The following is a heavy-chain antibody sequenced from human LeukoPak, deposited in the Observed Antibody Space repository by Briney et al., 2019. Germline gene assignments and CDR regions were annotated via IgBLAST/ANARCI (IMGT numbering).Heavy chain of an antibody. J-gene: IGHJ4*02. D-gene: IGHD6-13*01. CDR3: ATGGPYSSSWPIYFDY. V-gene: IGHV1-24*01. CDR2: FDPEDGET. Sequence: ASVKVSCTVSGYTLTELSMHWVRQAPGKGLEWMGGFDPEDGETIYAQKFQGRVTMTEDTSTDTAYMELSSLRSEDTAVNYCATGGPYSSSWPIYFDYWGQGTLVTVSS. CDR1: GYTLTELS.